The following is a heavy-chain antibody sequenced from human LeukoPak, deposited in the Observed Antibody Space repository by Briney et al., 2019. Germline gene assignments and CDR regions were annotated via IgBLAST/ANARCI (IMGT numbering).Heavy chain of an antibody. V-gene: IGHV3-66*01. CDR3: ARDGGYSYGYGFDY. D-gene: IGHD5-18*01. CDR1: GFIVSSDY. CDR2: IYSGDRT. Sequence: GGSLRLSCAASGFIVSSDYMSWVRQSPGKGLEWVSVIYSGDRTYYADSVKGRFTISSDSSKNTLYLHMNSLRAEDTAVYYCARDGGYSYGYGFDYWGQGTLVTVSS. J-gene: IGHJ4*02.